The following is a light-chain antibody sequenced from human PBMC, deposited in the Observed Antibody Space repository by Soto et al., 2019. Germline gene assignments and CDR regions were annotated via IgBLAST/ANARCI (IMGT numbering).Light chain of an antibody. Sequence: DILMTQSPSALSASVGDRVTITCRASQSISTFLAWYQQKPGKAPNLLIYYASNLQSGVPSRFGGSGSGTEFSLTISTLQPDDFATYYCQQYNSYPYTFXX. V-gene: IGKV1-5*03. CDR1: QSISTF. CDR3: QQYNSYPYT. J-gene: IGKJ2*01. CDR2: YAS.